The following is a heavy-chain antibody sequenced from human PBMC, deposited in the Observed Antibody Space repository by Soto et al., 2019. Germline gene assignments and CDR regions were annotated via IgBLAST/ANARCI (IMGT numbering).Heavy chain of an antibody. J-gene: IGHJ6*02. Sequence: QVLLVESGGGVVQPGASVGLSCAASGFTFSSYGMHWVRQAPGKGLEWVAVISYDGKNKDYADSVKGRFTISRDNCKNTLYVEVNSLRIEDTATSYCVRSTSPWKEDVEVWGQGTTVTASS. CDR3: VRSTSPWKEDVEV. CDR2: ISYDGKNK. D-gene: IGHD1-1*01. V-gene: IGHV3-30*03. CDR1: GFTFSSYG.